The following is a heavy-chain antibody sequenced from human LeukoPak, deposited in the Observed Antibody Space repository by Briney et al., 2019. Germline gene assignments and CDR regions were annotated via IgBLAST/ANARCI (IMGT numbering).Heavy chain of an antibody. D-gene: IGHD3-3*01. CDR1: GGSISSGSYY. V-gene: IGHV4-61*02. CDR3: ASLNDFWSGYYSY. Sequence: SETLSLTCTVSGGSISSGSYYWSWIRQPAGKGLEWIGRIYTSGSTNYNPSLKSRVTISVDTSKNQFSLKLSSVTAADTAVYYCASLNDFWSGYYSYWGQGTLVTVSS. CDR2: IYTSGST. J-gene: IGHJ4*02.